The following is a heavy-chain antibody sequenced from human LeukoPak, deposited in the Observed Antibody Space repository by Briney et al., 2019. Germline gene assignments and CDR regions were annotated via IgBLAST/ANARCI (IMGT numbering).Heavy chain of an antibody. V-gene: IGHV3-23*01. CDR1: GFTFSSYA. Sequence: GGSLRLSCAASGFTFSSYAMSWVRQAPGKGLEWVSAISGSGGSTYYADSVKGRFTISRDNSKNTLYLQMNSLRDEDTAVYYCAKGSSLLSNTYYYDSSGYYHFDYWGQGTLVTVSS. CDR2: ISGSGGST. D-gene: IGHD3-22*01. J-gene: IGHJ4*02. CDR3: AKGSSLLSNTYYYDSSGYYHFDY.